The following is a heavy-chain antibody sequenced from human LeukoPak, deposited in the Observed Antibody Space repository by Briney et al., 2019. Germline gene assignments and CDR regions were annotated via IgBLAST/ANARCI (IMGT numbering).Heavy chain of an antibody. V-gene: IGHV3-21*01. CDR1: GFTFSSYS. CDR2: ISSSSSYI. D-gene: IGHD5-18*01. CDR3: ARDLVTGYSYGYGGY. J-gene: IGHJ4*02. Sequence: GGSLRLSCAASGFTFSSYSMNWVRQAPGKGLEWVSSISSSSSYIYYADSVKGRFTISRDNAKNSLYLQMNSLRAEDTAVYYCARDLVTGYSYGYGGYWGQGTLVTVSS.